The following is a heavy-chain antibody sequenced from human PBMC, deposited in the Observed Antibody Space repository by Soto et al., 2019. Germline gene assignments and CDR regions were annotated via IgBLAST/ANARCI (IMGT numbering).Heavy chain of an antibody. CDR2: VNFSGST. J-gene: IGHJ6*02. D-gene: IGHD3-3*01. Sequence: QVQLQESGPGLVKPSETLSLTCTVSGGSVSSGSYQWSWIRQSPGKGLEWIGYVNFSGSTKYNPSLKSRVTISVDTSTTQFSLKLTSVTAADTALYFCARLQFYDFWSGSDPMDVWGQGTTVTVSS. CDR3: ARLQFYDFWSGSDPMDV. CDR1: GGSVSSGSYQ. V-gene: IGHV4-61*01.